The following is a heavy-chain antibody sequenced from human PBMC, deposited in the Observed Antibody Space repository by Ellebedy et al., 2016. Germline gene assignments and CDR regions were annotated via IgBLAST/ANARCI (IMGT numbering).Heavy chain of an antibody. V-gene: IGHV5-51*01. D-gene: IGHD3-3*01. CDR3: ARLTIFGVVIFEY. CDR1: GYSFTSYW. J-gene: IGHJ4*02. Sequence: KVSXXGSGYSFTSYWIGWVRQMPGKGLEWMGIIYPGDSDTRYSPSFQGQVTISADKSISTAYLQWSSLKASDTAIYYCARLTIFGVVIFEYWGQGTLVTVSS. CDR2: IYPGDSDT.